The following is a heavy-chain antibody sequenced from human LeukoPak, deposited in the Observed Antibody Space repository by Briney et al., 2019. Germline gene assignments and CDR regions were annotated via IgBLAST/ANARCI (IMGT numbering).Heavy chain of an antibody. Sequence: GRSLRLSCAASGFTFDDYGMHWVRQAPGKGLEWLAVISYDGTNKYYADSVKGRFTISRDNSKNTLSLQMNSLRVEDTAVYYCARGGDYDFLDYWGQGTLVTASS. D-gene: IGHD5-12*01. V-gene: IGHV3-30*03. CDR3: ARGGDYDFLDY. J-gene: IGHJ4*02. CDR2: ISYDGTNK. CDR1: GFTFDDYG.